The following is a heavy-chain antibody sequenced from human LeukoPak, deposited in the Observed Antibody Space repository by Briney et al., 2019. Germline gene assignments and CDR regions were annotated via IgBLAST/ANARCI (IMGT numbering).Heavy chain of an antibody. D-gene: IGHD6-13*01. CDR3: AKGPRQQLVTRFDY. V-gene: IGHV3-23*01. CDR2: ISGSGAST. Sequence: PGGSLRLSCAASGFTFSSYAMSWVRQAPGKGLEWVSAISGSGASTYYADSVKGRFTISRDNSKNTLFLQMNSLRAEDTAVYYCAKGPRQQLVTRFDYWGQGTLVTVSS. CDR1: GFTFSSYA. J-gene: IGHJ4*02.